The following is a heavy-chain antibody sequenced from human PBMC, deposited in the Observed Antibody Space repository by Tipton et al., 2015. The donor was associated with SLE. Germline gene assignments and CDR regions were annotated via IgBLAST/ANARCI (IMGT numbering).Heavy chain of an antibody. D-gene: IGHD5-12*01. CDR2: INHSGST. CDR1: GGSFSDYY. CDR3: ARVAYSGYEGF. V-gene: IGHV4-34*01. J-gene: IGHJ4*02. Sequence: TLSLTCAVYGGSFSDYYWSWIRLPPGKGLEWIWEINHSGSTNYNPSLKSRVTISVDTSKNQFSLKLNSVTAADTAVYYCARVAYSGYEGFWGQGTLVTVSS.